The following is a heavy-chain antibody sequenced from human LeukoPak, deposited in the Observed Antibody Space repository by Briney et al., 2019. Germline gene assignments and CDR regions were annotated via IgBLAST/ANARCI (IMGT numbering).Heavy chain of an antibody. Sequence: ASVKVSCKASGYTFTSYDINWVRQATGQGLEWMGWMDPNSGNTGYAQKFQGRVTMTRNTSISTAYMELSSLRSEDTAVYYCARAETTVWYFDLWGRGTLVTVSS. CDR2: MDPNSGNT. CDR1: GYTFTSYD. CDR3: ARAETTVWYFDL. J-gene: IGHJ2*01. V-gene: IGHV1-8*01. D-gene: IGHD4-17*01.